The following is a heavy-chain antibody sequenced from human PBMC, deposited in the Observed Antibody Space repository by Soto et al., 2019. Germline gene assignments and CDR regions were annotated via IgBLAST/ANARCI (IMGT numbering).Heavy chain of an antibody. CDR2: IYYSGST. CDR1: GGSISSYY. J-gene: IGHJ4*02. Sequence: SETLSLTCTVSGGSISSYYWSWIRQPPGRGLEWIGYIYYSGSTNYNPSLKSRVTISVDTSKNQFSLKLSSVTAADTAVYYCASAHYDFWSGSHYDFDYWGQGTLVTVSS. D-gene: IGHD3-3*01. V-gene: IGHV4-59*01. CDR3: ASAHYDFWSGSHYDFDY.